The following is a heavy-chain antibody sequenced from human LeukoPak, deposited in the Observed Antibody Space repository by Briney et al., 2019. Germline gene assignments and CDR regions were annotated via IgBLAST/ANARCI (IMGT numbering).Heavy chain of an antibody. Sequence: GGSLRLSCAASGSIFSDYYMTWIRQTPGKGLEWLSYISDSGSTINYADSVKGRLTISRDNAKTSLFLQMNSLGAEDTAVYYCAIYYDSSGSIDHWGQGTLVTVSS. D-gene: IGHD3-22*01. CDR1: GSIFSDYY. CDR2: ISDSGSTI. J-gene: IGHJ4*02. V-gene: IGHV3-11*01. CDR3: AIYYDSSGSIDH.